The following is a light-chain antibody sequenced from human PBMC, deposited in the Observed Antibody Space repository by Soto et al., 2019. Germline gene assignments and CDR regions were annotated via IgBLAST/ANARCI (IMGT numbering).Light chain of an antibody. CDR3: QQRSNWPAP. Sequence: EIVLTQSPATLSLSPGERATLSCRASQSVSSYLAWYQQKPGQAPRLLIYDASNRATGIPARFSGSGSGTDFTLTISSLEPEDFAVYYCQQRSNWPAPFGQGTKVEIQ. J-gene: IGKJ1*01. V-gene: IGKV3-11*01. CDR2: DAS. CDR1: QSVSSY.